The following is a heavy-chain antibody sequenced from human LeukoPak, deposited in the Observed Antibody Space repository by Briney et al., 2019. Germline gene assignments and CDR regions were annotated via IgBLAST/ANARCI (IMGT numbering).Heavy chain of an antibody. CDR3: ARDGVDTAMVNDAFDI. V-gene: IGHV4-31*03. CDR1: GGSISSGGYY. D-gene: IGHD5-18*01. CDR2: IYYSGST. Sequence: SETLSLTCTVSGGSISSGGYYWSWIRQHPGKGLEWIGYIYYSGSTYYNPSLKSRVTISVDTSKNQFSLKLSSVTAADTAVYYCARDGVDTAMVNDAFDIWGQGTMVTVSS. J-gene: IGHJ3*02.